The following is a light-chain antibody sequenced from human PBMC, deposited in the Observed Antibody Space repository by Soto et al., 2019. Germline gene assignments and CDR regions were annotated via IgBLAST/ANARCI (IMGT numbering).Light chain of an antibody. J-gene: IGKJ5*01. CDR1: QSVSSY. CDR3: QQYSNWPIT. CDR2: GAS. V-gene: IGKV3-15*01. Sequence: EIVLTQSPATLSLSPGERATLSCRASQSVSSYLAWYQQKPGQAPRLLIYGASTRATGIPARFSVSGSETEFTLTISSLQSEDFAVYHCQQYSNWPITFGQGTRLEIK.